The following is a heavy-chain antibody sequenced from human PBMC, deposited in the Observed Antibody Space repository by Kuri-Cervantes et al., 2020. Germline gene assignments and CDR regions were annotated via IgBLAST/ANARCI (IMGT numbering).Heavy chain of an antibody. J-gene: IGHJ6*02. Sequence: SVKVSCKASGGTFSSYAISWVRQAPGQGLEWMGGIIPIFGTANYAQKFQGRVTITRDTSASTAYMELSSLRSEDTAVYYCAREFYYDSSGYYGMDVWGQGTTVTVSS. D-gene: IGHD3-22*01. CDR2: IIPIFGTA. CDR3: AREFYYDSSGYYGMDV. V-gene: IGHV1-69*05. CDR1: GGTFSSYA.